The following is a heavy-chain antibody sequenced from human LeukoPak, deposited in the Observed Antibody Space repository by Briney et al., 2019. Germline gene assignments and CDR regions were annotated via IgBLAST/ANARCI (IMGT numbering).Heavy chain of an antibody. J-gene: IGHJ4*02. D-gene: IGHD1-26*01. CDR2: ISAYNGNT. V-gene: IGHV1-18*01. CDR1: GYTFTSYG. CDR3: ARVLKKGWELHHPFDY. Sequence: ASVKVSCKASGYTFTSYGISWVRQAPGQGLEWMGWISAYNGNTNYAQKLQGRVTTTKDTSTSTAYMELRSLRSDDTAVYYCARVLKKGWELHHPFDYWGQGTLVTVSS.